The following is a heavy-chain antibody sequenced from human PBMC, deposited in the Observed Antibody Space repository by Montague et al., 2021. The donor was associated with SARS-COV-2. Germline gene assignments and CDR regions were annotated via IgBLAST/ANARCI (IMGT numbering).Heavy chain of an antibody. J-gene: IGHJ4*02. CDR2: VYSSGTT. CDR3: ATLTQSNGDF. CDR1: SDSINSYY. V-gene: IGHV4-4*08. D-gene: IGHD4/OR15-4a*01. Sequence: SETLSLTCTVSSDSINSYYWGWIRQPPGKRLEWLGYVYSSGTTNXNPSLSSRIAISVDTSKNQFSLRLDSVTAADTAIYYCATLTQSNGDFWGQGALSPSP.